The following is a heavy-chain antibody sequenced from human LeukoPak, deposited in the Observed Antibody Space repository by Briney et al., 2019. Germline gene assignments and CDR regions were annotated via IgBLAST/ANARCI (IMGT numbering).Heavy chain of an antibody. D-gene: IGHD5-24*01. CDR1: GFTFSSYG. Sequence: GGSLRLSCAASGFTFSSYGMHWVRQAPGKGLEWVAFIRYDGSNKYYADSVKGRFTISRDNSKNTLYLQVNSLRAEDTAVYYCAKDGEEMATITGQIDYWGQGTLVTVSS. V-gene: IGHV3-30*02. CDR2: IRYDGSNK. CDR3: AKDGEEMATITGQIDY. J-gene: IGHJ4*02.